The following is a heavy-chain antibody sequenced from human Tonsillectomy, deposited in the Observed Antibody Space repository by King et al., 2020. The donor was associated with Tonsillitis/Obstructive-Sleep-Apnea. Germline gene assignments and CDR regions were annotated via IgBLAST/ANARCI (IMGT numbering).Heavy chain of an antibody. J-gene: IGHJ4*02. CDR2: INPSDSGT. Sequence: VQLVESGAEVKKPGASVKVSCTASGYTFTSYYMHWVRQAPGQGLEWMGIINPSDSGTKYAQKFQGRVTLTRDTSTSTVHMELSSLRSEDTAVYYCAREALAAAGTILDYWGQGTLVTVSS. CDR3: AREALAAAGTILDY. V-gene: IGHV1-46*01. CDR1: GYTFTSYY. D-gene: IGHD6-13*01.